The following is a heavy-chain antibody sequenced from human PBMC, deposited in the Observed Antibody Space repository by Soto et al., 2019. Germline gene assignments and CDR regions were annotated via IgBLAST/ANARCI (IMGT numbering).Heavy chain of an antibody. Sequence: SETLSLTCTVSGGSISSYYWSWIRQPPGKGLEWIGYIYYSGSTNYNPSLKSRVTIPVDTSKNQFSLKLSSVTAADTAVYYCARGLNYDFWSGSLADYWGQGTLVTVSS. J-gene: IGHJ4*02. V-gene: IGHV4-59*01. D-gene: IGHD3-3*01. CDR3: ARGLNYDFWSGSLADY. CDR2: IYYSGST. CDR1: GGSISSYY.